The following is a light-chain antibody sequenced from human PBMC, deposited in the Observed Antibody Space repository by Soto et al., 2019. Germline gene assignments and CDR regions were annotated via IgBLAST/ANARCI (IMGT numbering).Light chain of an antibody. Sequence: EIIVTQSPATLSVSPGERATLSCRASQSVNYNLAWYQQKPCQAPRLLIYGASTRATGIPARFGGSGYGTEFTLAISSLQSEDFAIYYWQQYNNWPLLTFGGGTKVEIK. CDR1: QSVNYN. V-gene: IGKV3-15*01. J-gene: IGKJ4*01. CDR2: GAS. CDR3: QQYNNWPLLT.